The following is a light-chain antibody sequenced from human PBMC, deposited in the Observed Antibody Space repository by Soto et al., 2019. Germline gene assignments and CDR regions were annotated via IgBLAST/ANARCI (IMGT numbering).Light chain of an antibody. V-gene: IGKV3-20*01. CDR1: PSVPSTY. J-gene: IGKJ3*01. CDR2: GTS. Sequence: MVQKEPGGVSLTPGARATLSCRASPSVPSTYFAWYQQKPGQPPRLLISGTSNRATGIPDRFSGSGSGTDTTLTSSILEPEDVAVYFLQQFGNPPWTFGPGTKVDIK. CDR3: QQFGNPPWT.